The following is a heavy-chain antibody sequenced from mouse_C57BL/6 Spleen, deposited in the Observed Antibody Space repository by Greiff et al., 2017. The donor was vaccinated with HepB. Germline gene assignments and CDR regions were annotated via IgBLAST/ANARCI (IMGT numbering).Heavy chain of an antibody. CDR2: IFPGSGST. J-gene: IGHJ2*01. CDR1: GYTFTSHW. D-gene: IGHD2-4*01. CDR3: ALYDYDGEYYFDY. Sequence: VQLQQSGPELVRPGASVKISCKAPGYTFTSHWMQWVRQRPGQGLEWIGEIFPGSGSTYYTEKFKGTATLTVDTSSSTAYMQLSSLTSEDSAVYVCALYDYDGEYYFDYWGQGTTLTVSS. V-gene: IGHV1-56*01.